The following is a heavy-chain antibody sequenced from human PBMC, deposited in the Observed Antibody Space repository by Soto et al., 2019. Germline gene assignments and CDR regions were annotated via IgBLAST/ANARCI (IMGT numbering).Heavy chain of an antibody. CDR1: GGSISSGGYY. V-gene: IGHV4-31*03. CDR2: IYYSGST. Sequence: SETLSLTCTVSGGSISSGGYYWSWIRQHPGKGLEWIGYIYYSGSTYYNPSLKSRVTISVDTSKNQFSLKLSSVTAADTAVYYCASPSLRYCSGGSCLEFPDAFDIWGQGTMVTVS. J-gene: IGHJ3*02. D-gene: IGHD2-15*01. CDR3: ASPSLRYCSGGSCLEFPDAFDI.